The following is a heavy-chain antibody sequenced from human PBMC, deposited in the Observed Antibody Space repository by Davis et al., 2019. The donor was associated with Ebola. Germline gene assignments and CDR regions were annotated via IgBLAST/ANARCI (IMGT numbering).Heavy chain of an antibody. CDR3: ARDNGDYSPENNWFDP. J-gene: IGHJ5*02. CDR1: GGSISSSSYY. Sequence: PGGSLRLSCTVSGGSISSSSYYWGWIRQPPGKGLEWIGYIYYSGSTNYNPSLKSRVTISVDTSKNQFSLKLSSVTAADTAVYYCARDNGDYSPENNWFDPWGQGTLVTVSS. D-gene: IGHD4-17*01. V-gene: IGHV4-61*01. CDR2: IYYSGST.